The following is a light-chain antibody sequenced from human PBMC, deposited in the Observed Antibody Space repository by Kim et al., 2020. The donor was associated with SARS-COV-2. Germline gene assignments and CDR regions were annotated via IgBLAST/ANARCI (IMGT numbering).Light chain of an antibody. CDR1: SGHSSYA. CDR2: VNRDGSH. Sequence: ASGQLPCILGSGHSSYAIAWHQQQPGKGPRFLMKVNRDGSHIKGDGIPDRFSGSTSGAERYLTISSLQPEDEADYYCQTWDTGIRVFGGGTQLTVL. J-gene: IGLJ3*02. CDR3: QTWDTGIRV. V-gene: IGLV4-69*01.